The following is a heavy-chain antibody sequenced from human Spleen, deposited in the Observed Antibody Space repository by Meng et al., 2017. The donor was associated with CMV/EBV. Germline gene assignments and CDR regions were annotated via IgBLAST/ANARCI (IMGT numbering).Heavy chain of an antibody. CDR3: ARDPGARRWLQGHY. D-gene: IGHD5-24*01. V-gene: IGHV3-30*19. Sequence: GESLKIYCAASGFTFSTYGMHWVHWVRQAPGEGLEWVAVISFDGSSEEYADSVKGRFTVSRDDSKDTVYLQMNSLRAEDTAVYYCARDPGARRWLQGHYWGQGTLVTVSS. CDR2: ISFDGSSE. J-gene: IGHJ4*02. CDR1: GFTFSTYG.